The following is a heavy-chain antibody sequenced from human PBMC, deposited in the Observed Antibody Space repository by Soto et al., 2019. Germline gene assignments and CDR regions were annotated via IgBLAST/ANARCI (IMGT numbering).Heavy chain of an antibody. V-gene: IGHV3-30*18. J-gene: IGHJ4*02. Sequence: QVQLVESAGGVVQPGTSLRLSCAASGFTFSAYGMHWVRQAPGKGLGWVAVISYDGSHKTYTDSVQGRFTISRDTSKNTRELQMSSLKPGDTTVYYCVKEWRGYGGFDPDSDVENWGQGTLVTVSS. D-gene: IGHD5-12*01. CDR3: VKEWRGYGGFDPDSDVEN. CDR1: GFTFSAYG. CDR2: ISYDGSHK.